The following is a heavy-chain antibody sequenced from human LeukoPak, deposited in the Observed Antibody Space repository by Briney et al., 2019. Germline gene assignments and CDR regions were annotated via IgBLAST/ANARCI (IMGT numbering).Heavy chain of an antibody. Sequence: GGSLRLSCAASGFTFSDYYMSWVRQAPGKGLEWVSYISSSGGYTTYADSVKGRFTISRDNARNSLYLQMNSLRAEDTAVYYCARSRASGSLNQYYFDYWGQGTLVTVSS. CDR3: ARSRASGSLNQYYFDY. CDR2: ISSSGGYT. CDR1: GFTFSDYY. D-gene: IGHD1-26*01. V-gene: IGHV3-11*06. J-gene: IGHJ4*02.